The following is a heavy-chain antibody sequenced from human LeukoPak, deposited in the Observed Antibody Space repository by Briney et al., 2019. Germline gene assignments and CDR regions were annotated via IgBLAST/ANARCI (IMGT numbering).Heavy chain of an antibody. J-gene: IGHJ3*02. Sequence: GGSLRLSCAASGFTFSSYGMHWVRQAPGKGLEWVAVIWYDGSNKYYADSVKGRFTISRDNSKNTLYLQMNSLRAEDKAVYYCARDAYDYDSSGYNICGQATMLTVSS. V-gene: IGHV3-33*01. CDR1: GFTFSSYG. CDR3: ARDAYDYDSSGYNI. CDR2: IWYDGSNK. D-gene: IGHD3-22*01.